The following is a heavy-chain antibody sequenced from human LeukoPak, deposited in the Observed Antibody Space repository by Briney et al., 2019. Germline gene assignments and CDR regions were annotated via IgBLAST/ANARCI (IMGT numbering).Heavy chain of an antibody. V-gene: IGHV3-30*02. D-gene: IGHD4-23*01. J-gene: IGHJ4*02. CDR3: AKERKLLPFDC. CDR2: IQNDEIDK. CDR1: GFTFSSYW. Sequence: GGSLRLSCAASGFTFSSYWMSWVRQAPGKGLEWVAFIQNDEIDKFYADSVKGRFTISRDNSKNTLYLQMSSLRAEDTAVYYCAKERKLLPFDCWGQGTLVTVSS.